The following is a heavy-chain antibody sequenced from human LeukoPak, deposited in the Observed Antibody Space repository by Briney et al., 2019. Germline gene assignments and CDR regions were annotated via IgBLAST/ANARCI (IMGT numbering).Heavy chain of an antibody. Sequence: GGSLRLSCAASGFTFSSYAMSWVRQAPGKGLEWVSAISGSGGSTYYADSVKGRFTISRDNSKNTLYLQMNSLRAEDTAVYYCAKDNRGNVDTAMADYYYYYMDVWGKGTTVTISS. D-gene: IGHD5-18*01. CDR2: ISGSGGST. CDR3: AKDNRGNVDTAMADYYYYYMDV. CDR1: GFTFSSYA. J-gene: IGHJ6*03. V-gene: IGHV3-23*01.